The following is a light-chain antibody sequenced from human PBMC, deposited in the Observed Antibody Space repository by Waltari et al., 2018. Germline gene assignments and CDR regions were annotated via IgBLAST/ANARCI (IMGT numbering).Light chain of an antibody. V-gene: IGLV2-23*02. CDR1: SSDVGSYNL. Sequence: QSALTQPASVSGFPGHSITIPSPGTSSDVGSYNLVPWYQQNPGKAPKHMIYEVSKRPSGVSNRFSGSKSGNTASLTISGLQAEDEADYYCCSYAGSSTSVVFGGGTKLTVL. CDR2: EVS. CDR3: CSYAGSSTSVV. J-gene: IGLJ2*01.